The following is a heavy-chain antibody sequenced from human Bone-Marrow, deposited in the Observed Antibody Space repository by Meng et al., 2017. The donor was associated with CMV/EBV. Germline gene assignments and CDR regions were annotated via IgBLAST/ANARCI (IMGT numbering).Heavy chain of an antibody. CDR2: INQDGSEK. J-gene: IGHJ3*02. Sequence: GESLKISCAASGFIFSSYWMTWVRQAPGKGLEWVANINQDGSEKKYVDSVKGRFTISRDNARDSLYLQMNSLRAEDTAVYYCARVSYSGYDYDAFDIWGQGTMVTVSS. CDR3: ARVSYSGYDYDAFDI. CDR1: GFIFSSYW. D-gene: IGHD5-12*01. V-gene: IGHV3-7*01.